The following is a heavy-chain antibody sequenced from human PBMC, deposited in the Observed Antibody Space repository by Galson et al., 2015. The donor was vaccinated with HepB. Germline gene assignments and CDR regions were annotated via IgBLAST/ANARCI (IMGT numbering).Heavy chain of an antibody. D-gene: IGHD4-23*01. CDR3: SRGVSWVETTDDY. J-gene: IGHJ4*02. Sequence: CAAFGCTASSNYMSWVRQTPGEGLEGVSGIYRRGSRYCSDSVKGRFTITRDISKNTLYLQMDSLRAEDAAVYYCSRGVSWVETTDDYWGRGTLVTVSS. CDR2: IYRRGSR. CDR1: GCTASSNY. V-gene: IGHV3-66*01.